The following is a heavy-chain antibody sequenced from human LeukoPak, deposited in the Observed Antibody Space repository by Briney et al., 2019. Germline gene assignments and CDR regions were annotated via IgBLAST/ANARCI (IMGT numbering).Heavy chain of an antibody. J-gene: IGHJ3*02. CDR2: INPSGGST. CDR3: AILAVLLWFGDAFDI. CDR1: GYTFTSYY. Sequence: ASVKVSCKASGYTFTSYYMHWVRQAPGQGLEWMGIINPSGGSTSYAQKFQGRVTITRDTSTSTVYMELSSLRSEDTAVYYCAILAVLLWFGDAFDIWGQGTMVTVSS. D-gene: IGHD3-10*01. V-gene: IGHV1-46*01.